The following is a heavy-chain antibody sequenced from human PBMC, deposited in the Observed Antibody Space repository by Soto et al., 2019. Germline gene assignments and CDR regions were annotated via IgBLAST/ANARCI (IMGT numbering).Heavy chain of an antibody. CDR3: ARSVGIDYYYYGMDV. CDR1: GFTFSRYA. V-gene: IGHV3-30-3*01. D-gene: IGHD1-26*01. CDR2: ISYDGSNK. J-gene: IGHJ6*02. Sequence: PVGSLRLSCAASGFTFSRYAMHWVRQAPDKGLEWVAVISYDGSNKYYADSVKGRFTISRDNSKNTLYLQMNSLRTEDTAVYYCARSVGIDYYYYGMDVWGQGTTVTVSS.